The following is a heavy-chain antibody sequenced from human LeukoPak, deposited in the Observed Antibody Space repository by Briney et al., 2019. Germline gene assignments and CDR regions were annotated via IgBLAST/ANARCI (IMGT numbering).Heavy chain of an antibody. CDR2: INPNSGGT. J-gene: IGHJ5*02. V-gene: IGHV1-2*02. D-gene: IGHD3-3*01. CDR3: ARGEELRFLEWLLYNWFGP. Sequence: ASVKVSCKASGYTFTGYYMHWVRQAPGQGLEWMGWINPNSGGTNYAQKFQGRVTMTRDTSISTAYMELSRLRSDDTAVYYCARGEELRFLEWLLYNWFGPWGQGTLVTVSS. CDR1: GYTFTGYY.